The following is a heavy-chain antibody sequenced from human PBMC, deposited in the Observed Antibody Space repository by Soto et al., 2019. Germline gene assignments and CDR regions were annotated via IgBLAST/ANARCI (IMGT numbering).Heavy chain of an antibody. CDR2: IHPDGGDN. CDR1: GFTFSSRS. J-gene: IGHJ6*03. CDR3: ARDYYFYIDV. V-gene: IGHV3-7*01. Sequence: EVQLVESGGGLVQPGGSLRLSCAASGFTFSSRSMTWVRQAPGKGLEWVANIHPDGGDNYYVDSVKGRFTISRDNAKNSLYLQMNSLGAEDTAVYFCARDYYFYIDVWGKGTTVTVSS.